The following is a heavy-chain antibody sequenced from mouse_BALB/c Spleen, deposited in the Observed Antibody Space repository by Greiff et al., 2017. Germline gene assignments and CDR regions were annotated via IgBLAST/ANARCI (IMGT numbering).Heavy chain of an antibody. CDR2: IRNKANGYTT. CDR1: GFTFTDYY. CDR3: ARVKGVIDY. Sequence: EVKLMESGGGLVQPGGSLRLSCATSGFTFTDYYMSWVRQPPGKALEWLGFIRNKANGYTTEYSASVKGRFTISRDNSQSILYLQMNTLRAEDSATYYCARVKGVIDYWGQGTTLTVSS. V-gene: IGHV7-3*02. J-gene: IGHJ2*01. D-gene: IGHD2-1*01.